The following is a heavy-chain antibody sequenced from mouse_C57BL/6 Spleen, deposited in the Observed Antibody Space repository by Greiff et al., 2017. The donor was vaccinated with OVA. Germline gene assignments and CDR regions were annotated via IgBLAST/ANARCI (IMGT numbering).Heavy chain of an antibody. CDR2: IYPGDGDT. J-gene: IGHJ4*01. CDR1: GYAFSSSW. Sequence: QVQLQQSGPELVKPGASVKISCKASGYAFSSSWMNWVKQRPGKGLEWIGRIYPGDGDTNYNGKFKSKATLTADKSSSTAYMQLSSLTSEDSAVYFCARSDYDGRGVYAMDYWGQGTSVTVSS. D-gene: IGHD2-4*01. V-gene: IGHV1-82*01. CDR3: ARSDYDGRGVYAMDY.